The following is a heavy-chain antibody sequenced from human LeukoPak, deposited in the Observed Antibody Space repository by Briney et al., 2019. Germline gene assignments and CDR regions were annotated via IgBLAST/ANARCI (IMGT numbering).Heavy chain of an antibody. CDR2: IYPGDYDT. Sequence: GESLKISSKGSGYSFTNYWIGWVRQIPGKGLELIGIIYPGDYDTRDSPSFQGQVTISADKSITTAYLQWSSLKASDTAMYYCATSRIGYSPNYWGQGTLVTVSS. CDR1: GYSFTNYW. J-gene: IGHJ4*02. D-gene: IGHD4-23*01. V-gene: IGHV5-51*01. CDR3: ATSRIGYSPNY.